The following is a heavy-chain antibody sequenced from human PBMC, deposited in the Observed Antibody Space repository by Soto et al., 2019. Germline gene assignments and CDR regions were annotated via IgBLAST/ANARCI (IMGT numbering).Heavy chain of an antibody. CDR1: VYTYTSYG. CDR2: ISAYNGNT. V-gene: IGHV1-18*01. J-gene: IGHJ4*02. Sequence: GASVKVSCKDSVYTYTSYGMSWVRQAPGQGLEWMGWISAYNGNTNYAQKLQGRVTMTTDTSTSTAYMELRSLRSDDTAVYYCARDYDILTGYSCFDYWGQGTLVTVSS. D-gene: IGHD3-9*01. CDR3: ARDYDILTGYSCFDY.